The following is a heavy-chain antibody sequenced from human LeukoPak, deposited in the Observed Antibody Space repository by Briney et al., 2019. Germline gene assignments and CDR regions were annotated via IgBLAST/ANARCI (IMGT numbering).Heavy chain of an antibody. CDR1: GFTVSSNY. J-gene: IGHJ4*02. Sequence: PGGSLRLSCAASGFTVSSNYMSWVRQAPGKGLEWVSAISGSGGSTYYADSVKGRFTISRDNSKNTLYLQMNSLRAEDTAVYYCAKDHDLLLWFGGLKPEGYYFDYWGQGTLVTVSS. D-gene: IGHD3-10*01. CDR3: AKDHDLLLWFGGLKPEGYYFDY. CDR2: ISGSGGST. V-gene: IGHV3-23*01.